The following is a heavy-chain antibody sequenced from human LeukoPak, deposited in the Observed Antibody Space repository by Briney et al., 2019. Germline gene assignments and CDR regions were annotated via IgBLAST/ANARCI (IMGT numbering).Heavy chain of an antibody. CDR2: ISWNSGSI. V-gene: IGHV3-9*01. Sequence: GRSLTLSCAASGFTFDDYPMHWVRQAPGKGLEGVLGISWNSGSIGYADSVKGRFTISRDNAKNSLYLQTNSLRAEDTALYYCAKGDSSGYYKGLIDYWGQGTLVTVSS. CDR1: GFTFDDYP. CDR3: AKGDSSGYYKGLIDY. D-gene: IGHD3-22*01. J-gene: IGHJ4*02.